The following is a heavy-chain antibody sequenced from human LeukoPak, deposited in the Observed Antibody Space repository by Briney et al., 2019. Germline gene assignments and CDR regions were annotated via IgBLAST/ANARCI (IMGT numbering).Heavy chain of an antibody. V-gene: IGHV4-4*07. CDR2: IYTSGST. CDR1: GGSISSYY. Sequence: SETLSLTCTVAGGSISSYYWSWIRQPAGKGLEWIRLIYTSGSTNYNPSLKSRVTISVDTSKTQFSLKRSSVTAADTAVYYCARVLYYYYYMDVGGKGHTVTVS. J-gene: IGHJ6*03. CDR3: ARVLYYYYYMDV.